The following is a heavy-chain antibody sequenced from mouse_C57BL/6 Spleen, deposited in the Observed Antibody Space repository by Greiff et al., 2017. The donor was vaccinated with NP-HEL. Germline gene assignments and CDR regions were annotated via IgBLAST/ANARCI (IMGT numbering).Heavy chain of an antibody. J-gene: IGHJ4*01. Sequence: DVKLVESGGGLVKPGGSLKLSCAASGFTFSDYGMHWVRQAPEKGLEWVAYISSGSSTIYYADTVKGRFTISRDNAKNTLFLQMTSLRSEDTAMYYCARWLLRAMDYWGQGTSVTVSS. D-gene: IGHD2-3*01. CDR3: ARWLLRAMDY. CDR2: ISSGSSTI. V-gene: IGHV5-17*01. CDR1: GFTFSDYG.